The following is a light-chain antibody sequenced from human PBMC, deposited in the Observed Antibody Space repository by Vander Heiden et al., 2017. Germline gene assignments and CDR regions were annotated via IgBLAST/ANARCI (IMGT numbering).Light chain of an antibody. CDR1: SSDVGGYNY. CDR3: SSYTSSSTREV. CDR2: DVS. V-gene: IGLV2-14*01. Sequence: QSALTQPASVSGSPGQSTTISCTGTSSDVGGYNYVSWYQQHPGKAPKLMIYDVSNRPSGVSNRFSGSKSGNTASLTISGLQAEDEADYYCSSYTSSSTREVFGGGTKLTVL. J-gene: IGLJ2*01.